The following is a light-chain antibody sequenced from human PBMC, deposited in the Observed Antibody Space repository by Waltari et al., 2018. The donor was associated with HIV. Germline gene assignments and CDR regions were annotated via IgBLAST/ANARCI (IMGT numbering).Light chain of an antibody. Sequence: QTARITCSGDALPKKYASWYQQKSGQAPVLVIYVDTKRPSGIPERFSGSSSGTMATLTISGAQVEDEADYYCYSTDSSGNHRVFGGGTKLTVL. CDR3: YSTDSSGNHRV. CDR2: VDT. V-gene: IGLV3-10*01. CDR1: ALPKKY. J-gene: IGLJ3*02.